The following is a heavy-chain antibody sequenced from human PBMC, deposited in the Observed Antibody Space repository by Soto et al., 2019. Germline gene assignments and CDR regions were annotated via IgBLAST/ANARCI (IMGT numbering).Heavy chain of an antibody. V-gene: IGHV4-30-2*01. CDR3: ARVPSP. Sequence: QLQLQESGSGPVKPSQTLSLTCAVSGGSISSGGYSWSWIRQPPGKGLEWIGYIYHRGSTYYNPSLKSRVTISVDRAKNQFSLKLNSVTAADTAVYYCARVPSPWGQGTLVTVSS. CDR1: GGSISSGGYS. CDR2: IYHRGST. J-gene: IGHJ5*02.